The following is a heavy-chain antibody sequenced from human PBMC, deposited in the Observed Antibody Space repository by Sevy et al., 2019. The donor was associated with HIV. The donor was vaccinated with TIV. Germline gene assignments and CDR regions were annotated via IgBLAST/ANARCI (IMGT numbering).Heavy chain of an antibody. Sequence: SETLSLTCTVSGGSISSYYWSWIRQPPGKGLEWIGYIYYSGSTKYNPSLKSRVSISVDTTKNQFSLKLNSVTAGDTAVYYCARDGYYSDSSGYYHYYFDYWGQGTLVTVSS. CDR3: ARDGYYSDSSGYYHYYFDY. CDR2: IYYSGST. CDR1: GGSISSYY. V-gene: IGHV4-59*01. J-gene: IGHJ4*02. D-gene: IGHD3-22*01.